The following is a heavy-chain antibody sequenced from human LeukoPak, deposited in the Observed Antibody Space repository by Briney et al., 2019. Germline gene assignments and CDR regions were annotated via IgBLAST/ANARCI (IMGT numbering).Heavy chain of an antibody. D-gene: IGHD5-18*01. Sequence: SETLSLTCGVSGGSISTYYWNWIRQPPGKGLEWIGYVYYSGSPTYNPSLKSRVTISLDTSKNQFSLKLRSVTAADTAVYYCARGRIQLWYDAFDIWGRGTMVTVSS. J-gene: IGHJ3*02. V-gene: IGHV4-59*01. CDR1: GGSISTYY. CDR2: VYYSGSP. CDR3: ARGRIQLWYDAFDI.